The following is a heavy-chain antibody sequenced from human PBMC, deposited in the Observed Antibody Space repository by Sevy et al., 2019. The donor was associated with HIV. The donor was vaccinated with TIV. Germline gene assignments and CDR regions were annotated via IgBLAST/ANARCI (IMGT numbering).Heavy chain of an antibody. V-gene: IGHV1-2*02. J-gene: IGHJ4*02. CDR2: INPNSGGT. CDR1: GYTFTGYY. D-gene: IGHD1-26*01. Sequence: ASVKVSCKASGYTFTGYYMHWVRQAPGQGLEWMGWINPNSGGTNCAQKFQGRVTMTRDTSISTAYMELSRLRSDDTAVYYCARDMGSSGSYYGYFVYWGQGTLVTVSS. CDR3: ARDMGSSGSYYGYFVY.